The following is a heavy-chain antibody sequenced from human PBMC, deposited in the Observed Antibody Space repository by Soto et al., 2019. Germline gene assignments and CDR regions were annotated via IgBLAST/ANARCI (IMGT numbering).Heavy chain of an antibody. CDR2: ILPLFAAA. D-gene: IGHD3-16*02. CDR3: ARGGTWNAQAGGSYHYTAKIDY. Sequence: PSVKVSCKASGYTFTSYGISWVRQAPGQGLEWMGGILPLFAAANYAQKFQGRVTISAEESASAAYLELHSLRSDDTAVYFCARGGTWNAQAGGSYHYTAKIDYWGQGTQVTVS. CDR1: GYTFTSYG. J-gene: IGHJ4*02. V-gene: IGHV1-69*13.